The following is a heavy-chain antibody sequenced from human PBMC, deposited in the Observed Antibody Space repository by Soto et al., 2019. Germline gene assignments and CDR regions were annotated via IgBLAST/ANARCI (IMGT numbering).Heavy chain of an antibody. V-gene: IGHV3-30*03. J-gene: IGHJ6*02. CDR3: AILPHYYGSGSYPAAYYYYGMDV. Sequence: QVQLVESGGGVVQPGRSLRLSCAASGFTFSSYGMHWVRQAPGKGLEWVAVISYDESNKYYADSVKGRFTISRDNSKNTLYLQMNSLRAEDTAVYYCAILPHYYGSGSYPAAYYYYGMDVWGQGTTVTVSS. CDR1: GFTFSSYG. CDR2: ISYDESNK. D-gene: IGHD3-10*01.